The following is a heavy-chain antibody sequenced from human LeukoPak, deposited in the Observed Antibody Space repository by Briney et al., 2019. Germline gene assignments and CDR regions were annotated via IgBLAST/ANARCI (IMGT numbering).Heavy chain of an antibody. Sequence: GGSLRLSCAASGFTVSGNYMSWVRQAPGKGLEWVSVIYSGGSTYYADSVKGRFTISRDNSKNTLYLQMNSLRAEDTAVYYCARYCSGGSCYSNYWGQGALVTVSS. CDR2: IYSGGST. J-gene: IGHJ4*02. D-gene: IGHD2-15*01. CDR3: ARYCSGGSCYSNY. CDR1: GFTVSGNY. V-gene: IGHV3-66*01.